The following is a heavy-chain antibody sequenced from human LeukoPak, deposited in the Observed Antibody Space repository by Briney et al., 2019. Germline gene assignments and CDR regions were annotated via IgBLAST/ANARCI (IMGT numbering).Heavy chain of an antibody. CDR2: LRYDGSDQ. V-gene: IGHV3-30*04. J-gene: IGHJ4*02. CDR3: ARGRPGTQITFGGVIVRFDY. Sequence: PGRSLRLSCAASGFTFSSYAMHWVRQAPGRGLEWVAFLRYDGSDQKYADSVKGRFTISRDNSKNTLYLQMNSLRAEDTAVYYCARGRPGTQITFGGVIVRFDYWGQGTLVTVSS. D-gene: IGHD3-16*02. CDR1: GFTFSSYA.